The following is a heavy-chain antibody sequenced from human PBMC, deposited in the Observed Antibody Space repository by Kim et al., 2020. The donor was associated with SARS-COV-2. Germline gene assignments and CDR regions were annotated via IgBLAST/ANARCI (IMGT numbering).Heavy chain of an antibody. CDR2: IHSDGSTT. J-gene: IGHJ5*02. D-gene: IGHD3-16*01. V-gene: IGHV3-74*01. Sequence: GGSLRLSCAASGFTFSRYWMHWVRQAPGKGLVWVSRIHSDGSTTSYADSVKGRFTISRDNAKNTLYLQMNSLRAEDTAVYYCARDVYGRIDPWGQGTLVTVSS. CDR3: ARDVYGRIDP. CDR1: GFTFSRYW.